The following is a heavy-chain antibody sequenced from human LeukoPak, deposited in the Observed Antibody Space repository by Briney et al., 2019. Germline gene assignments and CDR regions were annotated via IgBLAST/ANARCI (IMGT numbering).Heavy chain of an antibody. J-gene: IGHJ5*02. CDR1: GFSFSSFG. V-gene: IGHV3-21*01. CDR2: ISSGGMWI. CDR3: ARDAGGRTQREGWFDP. Sequence: GGSLRLSCAASGFSFSSFGMSWVRQAPGKGLEWVSSISSGGMWIYYADSLKGRFTISRDNAKNSLYLQMKGLGVEDTAVYYCARDAGGRTQREGWFDPWGQGTLVTVSS. D-gene: IGHD1-26*01.